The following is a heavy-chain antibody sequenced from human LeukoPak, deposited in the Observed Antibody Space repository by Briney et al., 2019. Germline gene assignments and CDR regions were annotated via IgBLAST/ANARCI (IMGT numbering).Heavy chain of an antibody. CDR3: ARDLEGAAAGTNY. Sequence: ASVKVSCKASGYTFTGYYMHWVRQAPGQGLEWMGWINPNSGCTNYAKKFQGRVTMTRDTSISTAYMELSRLRSDDTAAYYCARDLEGAAAGTNYWGQGTLVTVSS. CDR1: GYTFTGYY. CDR2: INPNSGCT. J-gene: IGHJ4*02. V-gene: IGHV1-2*02. D-gene: IGHD6-13*01.